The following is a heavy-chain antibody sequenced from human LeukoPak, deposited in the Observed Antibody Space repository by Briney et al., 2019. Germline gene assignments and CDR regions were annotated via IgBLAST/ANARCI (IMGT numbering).Heavy chain of an antibody. CDR2: FSGSGGDT. CDR3: ARGRLDAGSFDY. D-gene: IGHD3-10*01. J-gene: IGHJ4*02. V-gene: IGHV3-23*01. CDR1: GFTFSSYA. Sequence: GGSLRLSCAASGFTFSSYAMSWVRQAPGKGLEWVSAFSGSGGDTYYADSVKGRFTISRDNSKNTLYLQMNSLRAEDTAVYYCARGRLDAGSFDYWGQGTLVTVSS.